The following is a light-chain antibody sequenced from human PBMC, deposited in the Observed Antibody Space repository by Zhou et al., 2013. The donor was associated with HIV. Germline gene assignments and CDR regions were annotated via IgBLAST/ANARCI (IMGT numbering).Light chain of an antibody. CDR2: TAS. CDR1: QSISSY. V-gene: IGKV1-39*01. J-gene: IGKJ1*01. CDR3: QQANSFPWT. Sequence: DIQMTQSPSSLSASVGDRVTITCRASQSISSYLNWYQQKPGKAPKLLIYTASSLQSGVPSRFSGSGSGTVFTLTISGLQPDDFATYYCQQANSFPWTFGQGTKVEIK.